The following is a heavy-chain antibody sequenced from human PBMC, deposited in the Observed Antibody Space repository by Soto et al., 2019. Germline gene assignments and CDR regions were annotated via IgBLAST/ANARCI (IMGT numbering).Heavy chain of an antibody. CDR2: ISGSGGST. J-gene: IGHJ4*02. D-gene: IGHD3-22*01. CDR3: AKDYYAANLFDY. V-gene: IGHV3-23*01. CDR1: GFTFPNYA. Sequence: PGGSLRLSCAASGFTFPNYAFSWVRQAPGKGLEWVSAISGSGGSTYYADSVEGRFTISRDNSKNTLYLQMNSLRPEDTAVYYCAKDYYAANLFDYWGQGTLVTVSS.